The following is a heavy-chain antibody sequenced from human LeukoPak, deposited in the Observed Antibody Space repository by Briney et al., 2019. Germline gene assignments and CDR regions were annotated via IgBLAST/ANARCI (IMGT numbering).Heavy chain of an antibody. Sequence: PSETLSLTCTVSGGSISSGDYYWRWIRQPPGKGLEWIGYIYYSGSTYYNPSLKSRVTIPVDTSKNQFSLKLSSVTAADTAVYYCARAVDCSSTSCYLKYWGQGTLVTVSS. CDR3: ARAVDCSSTSCYLKY. CDR1: GGSISSGDYY. J-gene: IGHJ4*02. CDR2: IYYSGST. D-gene: IGHD2-2*01. V-gene: IGHV4-30-4*08.